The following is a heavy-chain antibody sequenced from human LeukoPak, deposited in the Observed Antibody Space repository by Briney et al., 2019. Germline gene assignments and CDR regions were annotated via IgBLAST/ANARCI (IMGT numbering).Heavy chain of an antibody. CDR1: GGSVSSDY. CDR3: ARHPFSSPFDY. J-gene: IGHJ4*02. V-gene: IGHV4-59*08. CDR2: IYHTGNS. Sequence: PSETLSLTCTVSGGSVSSDYWSWIRQPPGKGLEWIGYIYHTGNSDYNPSLKSRATISLDTSKNQFSLKLTSVTAADTAVYFCARHPFSSPFDYWGQGTLVTVSS. D-gene: IGHD2/OR15-2a*01.